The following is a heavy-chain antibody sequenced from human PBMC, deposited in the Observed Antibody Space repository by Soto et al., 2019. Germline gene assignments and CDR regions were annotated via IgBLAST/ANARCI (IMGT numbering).Heavy chain of an antibody. CDR1: GASITTYY. J-gene: IGHJ4*02. V-gene: IGHV4-59*13. CDR3: ERRLFGSGWTLDS. CDR2: VYHTGST. Sequence: SETLSLTCDVSGASITTYYWSWIRQAPGKGLEWIGNVYHTGSTDYNSSLRSRVTISVDTSKNQFSLNMNSVTAADTAVYYCERRLFGSGWTLDSWGQGALVTVPQ. D-gene: IGHD6-19*01.